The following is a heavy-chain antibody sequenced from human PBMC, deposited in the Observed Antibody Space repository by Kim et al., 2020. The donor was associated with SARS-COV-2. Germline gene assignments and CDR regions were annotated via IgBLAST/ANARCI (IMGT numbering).Heavy chain of an antibody. J-gene: IGHJ4*02. CDR2: ISSSSSYT. CDR1: GFTFSDYY. V-gene: IGHV3-11*05. D-gene: IGHD5-18*01. Sequence: GGSLRLSCAASGFTFSDYYMSWIRQAPGKGLEWVSYISSSSSYTNYADSVKGRFTISRDNAKNSLYLQMNSLRAEDTAVYYCARDHAISTDDYSYGYRYWGEEPLLTLSS. CDR3: ARDHAISTDDYSYGYRY.